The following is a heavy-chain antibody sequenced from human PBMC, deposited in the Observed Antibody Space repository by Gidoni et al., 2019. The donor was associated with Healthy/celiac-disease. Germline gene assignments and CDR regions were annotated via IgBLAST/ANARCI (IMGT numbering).Heavy chain of an antibody. D-gene: IGHD6-19*01. CDR1: GYTFTGYY. V-gene: IGHV1-2*06. CDR2: INPNSGGT. CDR3: ARDSQWLVNFDY. J-gene: IGHJ4*02. Sequence: QVQLVQSGAEVKKPGASVKVSCKASGYTFTGYYMHWVRQAPGQGLEWMGRINPNSGGTNFAQRFQGRVTMTRDTSISTAYMELSRLRSDDTAVYYCARDSQWLVNFDYWGQGTLVTVSS.